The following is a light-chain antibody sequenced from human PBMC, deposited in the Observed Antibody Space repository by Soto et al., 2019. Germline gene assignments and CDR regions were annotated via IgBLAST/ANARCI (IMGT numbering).Light chain of an antibody. CDR1: SGDVGGYNY. CDR3: CSYAGSYTFHVV. V-gene: IGLV2-11*01. Sequence: QSALTQPRSVSGSPGQSVTISCTGTSGDVGGYNYVSWYQQHPGKAPKLMIYDVSKRPSGVPDRFSGSKSGNTASLTISGLQAEDEADYYCCSYAGSYTFHVVFGGGTKLTVL. CDR2: DVS. J-gene: IGLJ2*01.